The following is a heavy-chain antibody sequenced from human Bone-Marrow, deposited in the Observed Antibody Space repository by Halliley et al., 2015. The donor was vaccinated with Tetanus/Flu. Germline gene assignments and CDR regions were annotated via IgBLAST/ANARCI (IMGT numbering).Heavy chain of an antibody. Sequence: TLSLTCTVSGGSVSSDTYYWSWIRQPPGKGLEWIGYVYYTGSTNYNPSLRSRVTLSVDTSKNQVSLKLTSMTAADTAVYYCARMPFLESLFFDYWGQGTLVTVSS. CDR2: VYYTGST. V-gene: IGHV4-61*01. CDR3: ARMPFLESLFFDY. D-gene: IGHD3-3*02. CDR1: GGSVSSDTYY. J-gene: IGHJ4*02.